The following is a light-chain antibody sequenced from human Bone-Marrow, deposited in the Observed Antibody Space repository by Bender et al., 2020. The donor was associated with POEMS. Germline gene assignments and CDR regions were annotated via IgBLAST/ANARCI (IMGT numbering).Light chain of an antibody. CDR3: QTWGTGIRV. V-gene: IGLV4-69*01. CDR2: LNSDGSH. Sequence: QLVLTQSPSASASLGASVKLTCTLSRGHSTYAIAWHQQQPEKGPRYLMTLNSDGSHTKGDGIPDRFSGSSSGAERYLIISSLQSEDEADYYCQTWGTGIRVFGGGTKLTVL. J-gene: IGLJ2*01. CDR1: RGHSTYA.